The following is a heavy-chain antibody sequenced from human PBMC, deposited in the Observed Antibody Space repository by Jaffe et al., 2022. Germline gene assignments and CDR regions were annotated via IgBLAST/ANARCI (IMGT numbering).Heavy chain of an antibody. V-gene: IGHV3-74*01. CDR2: INSDGSST. D-gene: IGHD4-17*01. J-gene: IGHJ2*01. CDR1: GFTFSSYW. Sequence: EVQLVESGGGLVQPGGSLRLSCAASGFTFSSYWMHWVRQAPGKGLVWVSRINSDGSSTSYADSVKGRFTISRDNAKNTLYLQMNSLRAEDTAVYYCARPPTDDYGDYGYFDLWGRGTLVTVSS. CDR3: ARPPTDDYGDYGYFDL.